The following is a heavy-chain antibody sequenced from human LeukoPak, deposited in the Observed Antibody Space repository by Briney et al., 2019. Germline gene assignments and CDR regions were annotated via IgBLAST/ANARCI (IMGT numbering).Heavy chain of an antibody. CDR1: GFSVSSNY. CDR2: ISSSSSYI. J-gene: IGHJ3*02. CDR3: ARGRGDNLFDI. V-gene: IGHV3-21*01. D-gene: IGHD1-1*01. Sequence: PGGSLRLSCAASGFSVSSNYMSWVRQAPGKGLEWVSSISSSSSYIYYADSVKGRFTISRDNAKNSLYLQMNSLRAEDTAVYYCARGRGDNLFDIWGQGTMVTVSS.